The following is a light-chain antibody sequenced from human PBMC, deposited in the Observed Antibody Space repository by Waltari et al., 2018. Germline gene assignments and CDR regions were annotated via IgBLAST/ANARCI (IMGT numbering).Light chain of an antibody. Sequence: EIVMTLSPATLSVSPGERASLSCRASQSVSSNLAWYQHEPGQAPRLLIYCASTRATGIPARFRCSGSGTEFTLTISSLQSEVFAVYYCQQYNNWPPSRGTFGQGTKVEIK. CDR3: QQYNNWPPSRGT. J-gene: IGKJ1*01. CDR1: QSVSSN. V-gene: IGKV3-15*01. CDR2: CAS.